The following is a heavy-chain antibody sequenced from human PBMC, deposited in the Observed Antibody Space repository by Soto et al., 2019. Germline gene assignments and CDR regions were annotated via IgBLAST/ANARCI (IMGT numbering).Heavy chain of an antibody. D-gene: IGHD3-22*01. Sequence: GGSLRLSCAASGFTFSNAWMSWVRQAPGKGLEWVGRIKSKTDGGTTDYAAPVKGRFTISRDDSKNTLYLQMNSLKTEDTAVYYCTTVPPQEMRYYDSSGYYPDYWGQGTLVTVSS. J-gene: IGHJ4*02. CDR3: TTVPPQEMRYYDSSGYYPDY. CDR1: GFTFSNAW. V-gene: IGHV3-15*01. CDR2: IKSKTDGGTT.